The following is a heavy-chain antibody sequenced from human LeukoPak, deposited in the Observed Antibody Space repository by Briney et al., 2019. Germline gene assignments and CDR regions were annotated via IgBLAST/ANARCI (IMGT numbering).Heavy chain of an antibody. V-gene: IGHV3-30*18. J-gene: IGHJ4*02. D-gene: IGHD6-19*01. CDR3: ANPRRDSSGYYY. CDR1: GFTFSSYG. CDR2: ISYDGSNK. Sequence: GGSLRLSCAASGFTFSSYGMHWVRQAPGKGLEWEAVISYDGSNKYYADSVKGRFTISRDNSKNTLYLQMNSLRAEDTAVYYCANPRRDSSGYYYWGQGTLVTVSS.